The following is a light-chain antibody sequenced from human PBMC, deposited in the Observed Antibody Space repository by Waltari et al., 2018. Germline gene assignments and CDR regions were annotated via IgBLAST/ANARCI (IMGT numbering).Light chain of an antibody. CDR2: QDT. CDR3: QAWDRSAAV. CDR1: KLGNIY. J-gene: IGLJ1*01. Sequence: SDDLIQPPSVSVSPGQTATITCSAAKLGNIYTSWYQHRPGQSPVLVIYQDTKRPSGIPERFFGSNSGNTATLTISGTQPMDEADYYCQAWDRSAAVFGTGTKVTVL. V-gene: IGLV3-1*01.